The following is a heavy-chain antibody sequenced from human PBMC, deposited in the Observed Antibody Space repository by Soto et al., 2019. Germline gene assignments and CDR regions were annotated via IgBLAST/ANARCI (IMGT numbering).Heavy chain of an antibody. Sequence: SETLSLTCAVYGGSISSNKWWSWVRQPPGKGLEWIGEIYHSGSTNYNPSLKSRVTISLAKSKNQFSLKLTSVTAADSAVYYCARDDHIVVVPTSLGAMDVWGQGTTVTVSS. V-gene: IGHV4-4*02. D-gene: IGHD2-2*01. CDR1: GGSISSNKW. CDR2: IYHSGST. CDR3: ARDDHIVVVPTSLGAMDV. J-gene: IGHJ6*02.